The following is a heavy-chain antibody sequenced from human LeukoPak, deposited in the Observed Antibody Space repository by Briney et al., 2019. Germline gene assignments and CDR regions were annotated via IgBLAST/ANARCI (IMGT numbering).Heavy chain of an antibody. CDR1: GFTFTNDF. CDR2: MKVDGSDI. Sequence: GGSLRLSCAASGFTFTNDFMTWVREAPGKGLEWGANMKVDGSDIHYVDSVKGRFTISSDNARNSLYLQMNSLRVEDTAIYYCAAGDYNWNPWGQGTLLTVSS. D-gene: IGHD1-20*01. J-gene: IGHJ5*02. V-gene: IGHV3-7*01. CDR3: AAGDYNWNP.